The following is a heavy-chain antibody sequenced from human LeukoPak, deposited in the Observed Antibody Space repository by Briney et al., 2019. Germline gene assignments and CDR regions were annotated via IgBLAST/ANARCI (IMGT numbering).Heavy chain of an antibody. Sequence: PSETLSLTCTVSGGSISSSNYYWGWIRQPPGKGLEWIGSIYYSGSTYYNPSLKSRVTISVDTSKNQFSLKLSSVTAADTAVYYCAREAYYYGSGSYMYYYYYMDVWGKGTTVTISS. CDR2: IYYSGST. V-gene: IGHV4-39*07. CDR3: AREAYYYGSGSYMYYYYYMDV. J-gene: IGHJ6*03. CDR1: GGSISSSNYY. D-gene: IGHD3-10*01.